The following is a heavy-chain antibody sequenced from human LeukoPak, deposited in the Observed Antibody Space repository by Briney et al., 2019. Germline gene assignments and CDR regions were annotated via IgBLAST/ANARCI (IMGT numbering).Heavy chain of an antibody. CDR2: SRNRANSYTT. V-gene: IGHV3-72*01. Sequence: PGGSLRLSCAASGFTFSDHYMDWVRQAPGKGLEWVGRSRNRANSYTTEYAASVKGRFTISRDDSKNSLYLQMNSLKTEDTAVYYCARVGVGATKDFDIWGQGTMVTVSS. D-gene: IGHD1-26*01. CDR3: ARVGVGATKDFDI. J-gene: IGHJ3*02. CDR1: GFTFSDHY.